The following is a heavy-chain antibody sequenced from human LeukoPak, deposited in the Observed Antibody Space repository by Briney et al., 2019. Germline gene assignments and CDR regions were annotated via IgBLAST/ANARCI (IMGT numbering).Heavy chain of an antibody. CDR1: GGSISNSISY. V-gene: IGHV4-39*01. Sequence: SETLSLTCSVSGGSISNSISYWAWLRQPPGMGLEWIGTIHYSGSTYYNPSLKSRVTVSVDTSKDQFFLKLTSVTAADPAVYYCGRHQYTHYQFDPWGQGILVTVSS. CDR3: GRHQYTHYQFDP. D-gene: IGHD4-11*01. CDR2: IHYSGST. J-gene: IGHJ5*02.